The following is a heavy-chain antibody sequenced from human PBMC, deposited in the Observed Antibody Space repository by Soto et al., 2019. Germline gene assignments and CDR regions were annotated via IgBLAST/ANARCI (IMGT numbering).Heavy chain of an antibody. CDR1: GFTFSNAL. D-gene: IGHD6-6*01. CDR2: IKSKTDGGTT. V-gene: IGHV3-15*01. J-gene: IGHJ4*02. Sequence: GGSLRRAWAASGFTFSNALMSWVRQAPGKGLEWVGRIKSKTDGGTTDYAAPVKGRFTISRDDSKNTLYLQMNSLKTEDTAVYYCTTDYESSSYYFDYWGQGTLVTVSS. CDR3: TTDYESSSYYFDY.